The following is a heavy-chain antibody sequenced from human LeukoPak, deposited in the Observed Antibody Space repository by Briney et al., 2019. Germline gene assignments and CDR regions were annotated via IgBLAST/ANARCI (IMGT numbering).Heavy chain of an antibody. CDR1: GYTFTSYD. V-gene: IGHV1-8*01. CDR2: MNPNSGNT. Sequence: ASVKVSCKASGYTFTSYDINWVRQATGQGLEWMGWMNPNSGNTGYAQRFQGRVTMTRDTSISTAYMELSRLRSDDTAMYYCARGPRDGYNLADAFDIWGQGTMVTVSS. D-gene: IGHD5-24*01. CDR3: ARGPRDGYNLADAFDI. J-gene: IGHJ3*02.